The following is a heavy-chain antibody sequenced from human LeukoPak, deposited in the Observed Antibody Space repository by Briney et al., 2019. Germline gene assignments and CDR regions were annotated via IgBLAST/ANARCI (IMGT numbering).Heavy chain of an antibody. CDR2: IYHSGST. CDR1: GGSISSSNW. Sequence: SETLSLTCAVSGGSISSSNWWSWVRQPPGKGLEWIGEIYHSGSTNYNPSLKSRVTISVDKSKNQFSLKLSSVTAADTAVYYCARDGSGLIGPNWFDPWGQGTLVTVSS. J-gene: IGHJ5*02. V-gene: IGHV4-4*02. CDR3: ARDGSGLIGPNWFDP. D-gene: IGHD3-10*01.